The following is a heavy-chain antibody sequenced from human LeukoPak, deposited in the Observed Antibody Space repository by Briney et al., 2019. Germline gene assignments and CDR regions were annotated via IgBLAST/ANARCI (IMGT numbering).Heavy chain of an antibody. D-gene: IGHD6-13*01. CDR2: IYYGGST. CDR3: ARVPYSSSWSAFDF. J-gene: IGHJ4*02. CDR1: SGSISSSTYY. V-gene: IGHV4-39*07. Sequence: SETLSLTCTVSSGSISSSTYYWGWIRQPPGKGLEWIGSIYYGGSTYYNPSLKSRVTISVDTAKNQFSLKLSSVTAADTAVYYCARVPYSSSWSAFDFWGQGTLVTVSS.